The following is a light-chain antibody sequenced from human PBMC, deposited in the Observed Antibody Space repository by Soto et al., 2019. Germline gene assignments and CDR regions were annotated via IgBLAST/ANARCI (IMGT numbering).Light chain of an antibody. CDR3: SSYTSSSTLDV. CDR2: DVS. Sequence: LTQPASVSGSPGQSITISCTGTSSDVGGYNYVSWYQQHPGKAPKLMIYDVSNRPSGVSDRFSGSKSGNTASLTISGLQAEDEADYYCSSYTSSSTLDVFGTGTKVTVL. V-gene: IGLV2-14*01. CDR1: SSDVGGYNY. J-gene: IGLJ1*01.